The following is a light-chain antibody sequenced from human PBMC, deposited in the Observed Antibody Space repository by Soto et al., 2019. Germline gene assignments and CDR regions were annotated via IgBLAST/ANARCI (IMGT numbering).Light chain of an antibody. CDR2: AAS. CDR1: QGISRY. Sequence: IQLTQSPSSLSASVGDRVTITCRASQGISRYLAWYQQKPGEDPKLLIYAASTLQTGVPSRFSGSGSGTDFTLTISSLQPEDFATYYCQQLNSFPWTFGQGATVEIK. J-gene: IGKJ1*01. V-gene: IGKV1-9*01. CDR3: QQLNSFPWT.